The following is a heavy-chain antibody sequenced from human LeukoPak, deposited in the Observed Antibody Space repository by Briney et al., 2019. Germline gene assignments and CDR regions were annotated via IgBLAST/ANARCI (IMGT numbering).Heavy chain of an antibody. J-gene: IGHJ5*02. CDR2: ILSDGSST. Sequence: GYLRFSVAGSRFTYSNYWMHWVPQTPGKGLVWVSRILSDGSSTTYADSVKGPFTVSRYNAQNTLYLQMNSLRAEDTAVYSCVIGYCSATSCYFSSSYSWFDPWGQGTLVTVSS. D-gene: IGHD2-2*01. V-gene: IGHV3-74*01. CDR1: RFTYSNYW. CDR3: VIGYCSATSCYFSSSYSWFDP.